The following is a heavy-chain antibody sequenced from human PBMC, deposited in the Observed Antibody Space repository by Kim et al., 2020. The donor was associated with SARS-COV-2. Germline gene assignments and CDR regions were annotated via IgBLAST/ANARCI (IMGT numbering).Heavy chain of an antibody. V-gene: IGHV4-39*07. D-gene: IGHD3-9*01. J-gene: IGHJ4*02. CDR3: AREPNYDILTGYSNFDY. Sequence: SETLSLTCTVSGGSISSSSYYWGWIRQPPGKGLEWIGSIYYSGSTYYNPSLKSRVTISVDTSKNQFSLKLSSVTAADTAVYYCAREPNYDILTGYSNFDYWGQGTLVTVSS. CDR2: IYYSGST. CDR1: GGSISSSSYY.